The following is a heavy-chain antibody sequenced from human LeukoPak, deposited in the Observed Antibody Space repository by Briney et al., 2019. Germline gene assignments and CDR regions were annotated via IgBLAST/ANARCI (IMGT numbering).Heavy chain of an antibody. D-gene: IGHD6-13*01. CDR2: INPSSGGT. V-gene: IGHV1-2*02. CDR3: AGDRGSSWYVDY. Sequence: ASVKVSCKTSGYTFTRYYIHWVRQAPGQGLEWMGWINPSSGGTEFAQRFQGRVTMTGDTSISTAYMELSSLRSDDTAVYYCAGDRGSSWYVDYWGQGTLVTVSS. J-gene: IGHJ4*02. CDR1: GYTFTRYY.